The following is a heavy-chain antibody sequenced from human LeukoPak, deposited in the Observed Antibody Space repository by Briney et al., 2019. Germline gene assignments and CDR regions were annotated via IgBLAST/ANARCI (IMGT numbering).Heavy chain of an antibody. D-gene: IGHD3-10*01. CDR2: IYYSGST. Sequence: SQTLSLTCTVSGGSISSYYWSWIRQPPGKGLEWIGYIYYSGSTNYNPSLKSRVTISVDTSKNQFSLKLSSVTAADTAVYYCARSGGDYFDYWGQGTLVTVSS. CDR1: GGSISSYY. J-gene: IGHJ4*02. V-gene: IGHV4-59*01. CDR3: ARSGGDYFDY.